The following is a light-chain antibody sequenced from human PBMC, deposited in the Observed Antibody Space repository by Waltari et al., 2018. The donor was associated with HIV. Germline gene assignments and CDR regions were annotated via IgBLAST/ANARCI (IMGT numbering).Light chain of an antibody. CDR1: SGSVSTSYY. V-gene: IGLV8-61*01. J-gene: IGLJ3*02. CDR3: VLYMGSGSCM. CDR2: STN. Sequence: QTVVTQEPSFSVSPGGTVTLTCGLSSGSVSTSYYPSWYQQTPGQAPRTLIYSTNTRSSGVPDRFAGSILGNKAALTSTWAQADDESDYYCVLYMGSGSCMFGGGTKLTVL.